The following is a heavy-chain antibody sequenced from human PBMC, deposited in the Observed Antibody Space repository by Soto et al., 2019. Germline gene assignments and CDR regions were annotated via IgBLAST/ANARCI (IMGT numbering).Heavy chain of an antibody. CDR2: ISYDGSNK. Sequence: QVQLVESGGGVVQPGRSLRLSCAASGFTFSSYGMHWVRQAPGKGLEWVAVISYDGSNKYYADSVKGRFTISRDNSKNTLYLQMNSLRAEDTAVYYCAKETTGYSSSWYGDDYYYYYMDVSGKGTTVTVSS. CDR1: GFTFSSYG. J-gene: IGHJ6*03. D-gene: IGHD6-13*01. CDR3: AKETTGYSSSWYGDDYYYYYMDV. V-gene: IGHV3-30*18.